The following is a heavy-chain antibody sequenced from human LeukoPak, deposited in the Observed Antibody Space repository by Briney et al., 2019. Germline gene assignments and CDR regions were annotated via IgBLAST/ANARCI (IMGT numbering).Heavy chain of an antibody. V-gene: IGHV7-4-1*02. CDR1: GYIFSIYA. J-gene: IGHJ1*01. Sequence: ASVKVSCKASGYIFSIYAMIWVRQAPGQGLELMGWINPNTGNPTYAQGFTGRFVFSLDTSVSTAYLQISSLKPEDTAVYYCARDYTVAIGTTAYFQHWGQGTLVTVSS. D-gene: IGHD1-7*01. CDR3: ARDYTVAIGTTAYFQH. CDR2: INPNTGNP.